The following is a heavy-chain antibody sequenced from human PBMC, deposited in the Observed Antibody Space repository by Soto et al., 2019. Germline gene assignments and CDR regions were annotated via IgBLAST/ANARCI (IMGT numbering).Heavy chain of an antibody. Sequence: SETLSLTCTVSGGSISSSSYYWGWIRQPPGKGLEWIGSIYYSGSTYYDPSLKSRVTISVDTSKNQFSLKLSSVTAADTAVYYCASRLTDGYGMDVWGQGTTVTVSS. CDR2: IYYSGST. CDR1: GGSISSSSYY. CDR3: ASRLTDGYGMDV. V-gene: IGHV4-39*01. J-gene: IGHJ6*02.